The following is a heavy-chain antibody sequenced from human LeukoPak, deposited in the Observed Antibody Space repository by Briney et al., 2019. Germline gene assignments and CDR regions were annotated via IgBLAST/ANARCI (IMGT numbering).Heavy chain of an antibody. CDR2: INHSGST. V-gene: IGHV4-34*01. J-gene: IGHJ4*02. Sequence: SETLSLTCAVYGGSFSGYYWSWIRQPPGKGLEWIGEINHSGSTNYNPSLKSRVTISVDTSKNQFSLKLSSVTAADTAVYYCARVGVEMATIGYFDYWGQGTLVTVSS. D-gene: IGHD5-24*01. CDR1: GGSFSGYY. CDR3: ARVGVEMATIGYFDY.